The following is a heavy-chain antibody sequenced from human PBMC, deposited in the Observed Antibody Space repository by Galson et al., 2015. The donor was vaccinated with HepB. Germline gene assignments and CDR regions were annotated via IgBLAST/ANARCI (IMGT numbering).Heavy chain of an antibody. Sequence: SLRLSCAASGFAFSTYAMNWVRQAPGKGLEWVSTIGGSGYSAYYADSVKGRFTISRHNSKNTVYLQMNGLRVGDTAVYYCATAAGYNYDSYFFDYWGQGSLVTVSS. CDR2: IGGSGYSA. CDR1: GFAFSTYA. CDR3: ATAAGYNYDSYFFDY. J-gene: IGHJ4*02. V-gene: IGHV3-23*01. D-gene: IGHD5-24*01.